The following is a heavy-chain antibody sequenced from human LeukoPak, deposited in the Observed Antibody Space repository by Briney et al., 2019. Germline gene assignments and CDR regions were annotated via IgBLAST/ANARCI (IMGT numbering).Heavy chain of an antibody. Sequence: GGSLRLSCAASGFTFSNNAMSWVRQAPGKGLEWVSATSASGGSAYYADSVKGRFTISRDNSKNTLYLQMDSLRADDTAVYYCARYSGSYYYPPAWDLWGQGTLVTVSS. CDR3: ARYSGSYYYPPAWDL. D-gene: IGHD1-26*01. J-gene: IGHJ4*02. V-gene: IGHV3-23*01. CDR2: TSASGGSA. CDR1: GFTFSNNA.